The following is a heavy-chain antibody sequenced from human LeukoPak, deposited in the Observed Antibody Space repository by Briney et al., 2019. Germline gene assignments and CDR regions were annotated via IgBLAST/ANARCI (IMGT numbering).Heavy chain of an antibody. V-gene: IGHV1-69*06. CDR1: GGTFSSYA. D-gene: IGHD3-3*01. J-gene: IGHJ4*02. CDR2: IIPIFGTA. Sequence: SVKVSCKASGGTFSSYAISWVRQAPGQGLEWMGGIIPIFGTANYAQKFQGRVTITADKSTSTAYMELSSLRSEDTAVYYCARVDYDFWSGYYAGFDYWGQGTLVTVSS. CDR3: ARVDYDFWSGYYAGFDY.